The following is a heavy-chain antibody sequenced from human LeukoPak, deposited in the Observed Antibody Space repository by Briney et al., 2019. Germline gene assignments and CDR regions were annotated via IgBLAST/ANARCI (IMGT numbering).Heavy chain of an antibody. CDR1: GGSISGFY. J-gene: IGHJ4*02. V-gene: IGHV4-59*01. D-gene: IGHD1-1*01. CDR3: GRWNEGWDH. Sequence: SETLSLTCTVSGGSISGFYWDWIRQPPGKGLEWLGYIYYTGLTNYNPSLGSRNTMSVDTSKNQLSLKLGSVTAADTAVYYCGRWNEGWDHLGQGTLVTVSS. CDR2: IYYTGLT.